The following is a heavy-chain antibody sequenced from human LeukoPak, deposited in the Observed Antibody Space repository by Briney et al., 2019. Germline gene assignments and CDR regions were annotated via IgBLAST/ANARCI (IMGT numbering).Heavy chain of an antibody. CDR3: ARHPNYYGSGSYPNWFDP. CDR1: GGSFSGYY. V-gene: IGHV4-34*01. CDR2: INHSGST. D-gene: IGHD3-10*01. Sequence: PSETLSLTCAVYGGSFSGYYWSWIRQPPGKGLEWTGEINHSGSTNYNPSLKSRVTISVDTSKNQFSLKLSSVTAADTAVYYCARHPNYYGSGSYPNWFDPWGQGTLVTVSS. J-gene: IGHJ5*02.